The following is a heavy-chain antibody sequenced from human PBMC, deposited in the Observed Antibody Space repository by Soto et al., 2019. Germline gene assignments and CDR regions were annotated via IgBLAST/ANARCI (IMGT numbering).Heavy chain of an antibody. Sequence: QVQLVQSGAEVRKPGSSVKVSCKAPGGTFSTYIISWVRQAPGQGLEWMGRIIPIPDITNYAQKFQGRVTVTADRSTSTAYMELTSLKSEATAVDYCASDRITTRGDAFDLWGQGTMVTVSS. D-gene: IGHD3-3*01. CDR1: GGTFSTYI. CDR3: ASDRITTRGDAFDL. V-gene: IGHV1-69*02. CDR2: IIPIPDIT. J-gene: IGHJ3*01.